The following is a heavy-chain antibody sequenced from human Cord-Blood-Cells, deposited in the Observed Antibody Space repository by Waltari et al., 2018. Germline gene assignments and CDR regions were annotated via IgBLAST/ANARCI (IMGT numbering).Heavy chain of an antibody. CDR3: ARVYSSSWYFDY. D-gene: IGHD6-13*01. CDR2: INHSGST. Sequence: QVQLQQWGAGLLKPSETLSLTCAVYGGSFRGYYWSWIRQPPGKGLEWIGEINHSGSTNYNPSLKSRVTISVDTSKNQFSLKLSSVTAADTAVYYCARVYSSSWYFDYWGQGTLVTVSS. V-gene: IGHV4-34*01. J-gene: IGHJ4*02. CDR1: GGSFRGYY.